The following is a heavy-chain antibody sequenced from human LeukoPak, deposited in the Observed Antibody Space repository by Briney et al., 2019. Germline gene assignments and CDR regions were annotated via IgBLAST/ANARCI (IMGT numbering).Heavy chain of an antibody. Sequence: GGSLRLSCAASGFTFSNYAMHWVRQAPGKGLEWVAFIRYDGNKKHFADSVKGRFTIFRDNSKNTLILQMNSLRPEDTAIYYCAKNDGNYCDPWGQGTLVTVSS. CDR1: GFTFSNYA. V-gene: IGHV3-30*02. CDR2: IRYDGNKK. J-gene: IGHJ5*02. D-gene: IGHD1-26*01. CDR3: AKNDGNYCDP.